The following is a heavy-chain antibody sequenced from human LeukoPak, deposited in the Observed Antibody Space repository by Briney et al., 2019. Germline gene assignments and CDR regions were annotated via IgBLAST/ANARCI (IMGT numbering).Heavy chain of an antibody. CDR3: AGSVLRYFDAFDI. CDR1: GGSISSYY. Sequence: SATLSLTCTVSGGSISSYYWSWIRQPPGKGLEWIGYIYYSGSTNYNPSLKSRVTISVDTSKNQFSLKLSSVTAADTAVYYCAGSVLRYFDAFDIWGQGTMVTVSS. CDR2: IYYSGST. D-gene: IGHD3-9*01. V-gene: IGHV4-59*03. J-gene: IGHJ3*02.